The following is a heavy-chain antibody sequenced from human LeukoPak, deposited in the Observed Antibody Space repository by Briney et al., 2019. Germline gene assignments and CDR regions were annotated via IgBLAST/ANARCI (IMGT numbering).Heavy chain of an antibody. V-gene: IGHV4-38-2*02. CDR1: GYSISSGYY. CDR3: ARAALVGATLFD. CDR2: IYTSGST. Sequence: SETLSLTCTVSGYSISSGYYWGWIRQPPGKGLEWIGRIYTSGSTNCNPSLKSRVTMSVDTSKNQFSLKLSSVTAADTAVYYCARAALVGATLFDWGQGTLVTVSS. D-gene: IGHD1-26*01. J-gene: IGHJ4*02.